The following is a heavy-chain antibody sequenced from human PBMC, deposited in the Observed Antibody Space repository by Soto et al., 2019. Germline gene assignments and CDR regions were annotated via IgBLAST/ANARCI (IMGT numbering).Heavy chain of an antibody. D-gene: IGHD2-21*02. CDR1: GFNFTNHW. CDR3: ARESGDWPLNWFDP. CDR2: ITSDGKSK. V-gene: IGHV3-74*01. J-gene: IGHJ5*02. Sequence: PGGSLRLSCAASGFNFTNHWMHWVRQAPGKGLVWVSRITSDGKSKAYAESVKGRFAISRDNAKNTVYLQINGLTVEDTAVHYCARESGDWPLNWFDPWGQGTLVTVSS.